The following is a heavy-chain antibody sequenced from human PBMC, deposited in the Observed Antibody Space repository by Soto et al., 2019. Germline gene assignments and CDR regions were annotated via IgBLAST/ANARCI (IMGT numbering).Heavy chain of an antibody. CDR1: GGSISSYY. J-gene: IGHJ4*02. Sequence: SETLSLTCTVSGGSISSYYWSWIRQPPGKGLEWIGYIYYSGSTNYNPSLKSRVTISVDTSKNQFSLKLSSVTAVDTAVYYCASYGSGSYYNVWGQGTLVTVSS. CDR2: IYYSGST. V-gene: IGHV4-59*01. D-gene: IGHD3-10*01. CDR3: ASYGSGSYYNV.